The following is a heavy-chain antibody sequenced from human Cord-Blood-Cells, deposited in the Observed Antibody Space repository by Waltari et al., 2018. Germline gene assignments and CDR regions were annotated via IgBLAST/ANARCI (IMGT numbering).Heavy chain of an antibody. CDR1: GFTFSSYW. D-gene: IGHD1-7*01. CDR2: IKQEGSEK. J-gene: IGHJ4*02. Sequence: EVQLVESGGGLVQPGGSLRLSCAASGFTFSSYWMSWVRQAPGKGLEGVANIKQEGSEKYNVDSVKGGFTSSRDNAKNSLYLQMNSLRAEDTAVYYCARVLVTGTNFDYWGQGTLVTVSS. V-gene: IGHV3-7*01. CDR3: ARVLVTGTNFDY.